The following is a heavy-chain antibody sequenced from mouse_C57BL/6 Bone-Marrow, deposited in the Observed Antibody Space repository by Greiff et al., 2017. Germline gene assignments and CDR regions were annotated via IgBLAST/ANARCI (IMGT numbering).Heavy chain of an antibody. J-gene: IGHJ3*01. CDR2: IDPSDSYT. D-gene: IGHD4-1*01. CDR3: ARTGAFAY. Sequence: QVQLQQPGAELVKPGASVKLSCKASGYTFTSYWMQWVKQRPGQGLEWIGEIDPSDSYTNYNQKFKGKATLTVDTSSSTAYMQLSSLTSEDDAVYNCARTGAFAYWGQGTLVTVSA. V-gene: IGHV1-50*01. CDR1: GYTFTSYW.